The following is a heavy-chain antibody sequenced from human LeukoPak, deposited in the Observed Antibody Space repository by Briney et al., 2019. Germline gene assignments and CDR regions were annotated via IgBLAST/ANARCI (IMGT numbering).Heavy chain of an antibody. J-gene: IGHJ6*02. Sequence: SETLSLTCAVYGGSFSGYYWSWIRQPAGKGLEWIGRIYTSGSTNYNPSLKSRVTMSVDTSKNQFSLKLSSVTAADTAVYYCARVSCSGGSCSQGYYYGMDVWGQGTTVTVSS. D-gene: IGHD2-15*01. CDR2: IYTSGST. V-gene: IGHV4-59*10. CDR1: GGSFSGYY. CDR3: ARVSCSGGSCSQGYYYGMDV.